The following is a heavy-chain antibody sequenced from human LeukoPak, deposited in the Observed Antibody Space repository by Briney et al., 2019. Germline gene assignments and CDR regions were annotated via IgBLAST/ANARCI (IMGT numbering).Heavy chain of an antibody. Sequence: GASVKVSCKASGYTFTSYGISWVRQAPGQELEWMGWISAYNGNTNYAQKLQGRVTMTTDTSTSTAYMELRSLRSDDTAVYYCARDGVSDSYGPTFFDYWGQGILVTVSS. V-gene: IGHV1-18*01. CDR3: ARDGVSDSYGPTFFDY. J-gene: IGHJ4*02. CDR1: GYTFTSYG. D-gene: IGHD5-18*01. CDR2: ISAYNGNT.